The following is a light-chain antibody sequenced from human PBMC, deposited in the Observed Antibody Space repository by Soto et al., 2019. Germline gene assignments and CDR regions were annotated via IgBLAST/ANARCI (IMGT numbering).Light chain of an antibody. CDR2: EAS. V-gene: IGKV1-5*03. CDR1: QRISSW. CDR3: QHFLSYPLT. J-gene: IGKJ4*01. Sequence: DIQMTQSPSTLSASVGDRVTNTCRASQRISSWLAWYQQKPGKAPKLLIYEASILQSGAPSRFSGSGSGTEFTLTISSLQPEDFATYYCQHFLSYPLTFGGGTKVDI.